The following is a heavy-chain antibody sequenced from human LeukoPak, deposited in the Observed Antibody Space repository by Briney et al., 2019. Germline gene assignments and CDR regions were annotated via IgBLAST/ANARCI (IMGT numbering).Heavy chain of an antibody. CDR1: GFTFSRFG. V-gene: IGHV3-48*02. Sequence: PGGSLRLSCAASGFTFSRFGMNWVRQAPGKGLEWVSYISSSSSAIYYADSVKGRFTISGDNARNSLYLQMSSLRDEDTAVYYCAQKGGTEHWGQGTLVTVSS. CDR2: ISSSSSAI. CDR3: AQKGGTEH. J-gene: IGHJ4*02. D-gene: IGHD2-15*01.